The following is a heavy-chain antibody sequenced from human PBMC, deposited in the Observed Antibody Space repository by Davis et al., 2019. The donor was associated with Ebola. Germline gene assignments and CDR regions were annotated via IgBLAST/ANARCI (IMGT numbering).Heavy chain of an antibody. J-gene: IGHJ2*01. CDR1: GFTFSSYG. CDR2: ISYDGSNK. V-gene: IGHV3-30*18. CDR3: AKGYPYWYFDL. Sequence: GGSLRLSCAASGFTFSSYGMHWVRQAPGKGLEWVAVISYDGSNKYYADSVKGRFTISRYNSKNTLYLQMNSLRAEDTAVYYCAKGYPYWYFDLWGRGTLVTVSS. D-gene: IGHD2-2*02.